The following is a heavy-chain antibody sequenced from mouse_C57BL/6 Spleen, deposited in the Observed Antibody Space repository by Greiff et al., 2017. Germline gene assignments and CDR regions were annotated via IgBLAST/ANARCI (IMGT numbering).Heavy chain of an antibody. CDR3: ARDYGGYFDY. CDR2: ISDGGSYT. V-gene: IGHV5-4*01. CDR1: GFTFSSYA. Sequence: EVKLQESGGGLVKPGGSLKLSCAASGFTFSSYAMSWVRQTPEKRLEWVATISDGGSYTYYPDNVKGRFTISRDNAKNNLYLQMSHLKSEDTAMYYCARDYGGYFDYWGQGTTLTVSS. D-gene: IGHD1-1*01. J-gene: IGHJ2*01.